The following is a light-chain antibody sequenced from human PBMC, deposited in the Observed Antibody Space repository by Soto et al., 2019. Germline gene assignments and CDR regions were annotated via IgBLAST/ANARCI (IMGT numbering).Light chain of an antibody. CDR2: AAS. CDR1: HSVSCL. V-gene: IGKV1-39*01. CDR3: QQSYSCPPT. J-gene: IGKJ1*01. Sequence: DIQMTQSPSTLSASVADTLTVICRGSHSVSCLLAWYQQNPGKGPKLMIFAASSLQSRVPSRFSGSRSGPDFTLTISSLQPEDLATYNCQQSYSCPPTVGQGTKVDIK.